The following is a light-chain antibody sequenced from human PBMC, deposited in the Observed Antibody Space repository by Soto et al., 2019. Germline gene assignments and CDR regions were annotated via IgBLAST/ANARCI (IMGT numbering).Light chain of an antibody. CDR3: QQYGSSGT. V-gene: IGKV3-20*01. CDR2: DAS. Sequence: EIVLTQSPGTLSLSPGERATLSCRASQSVSSSYLAWYQQKPGQAPRLLIYDASGRATGIPDRFSGRGSGTDFTLTISRLEPEDFAVYYCQQYGSSGTFGQGTKVEIK. CDR1: QSVSSSY. J-gene: IGKJ1*01.